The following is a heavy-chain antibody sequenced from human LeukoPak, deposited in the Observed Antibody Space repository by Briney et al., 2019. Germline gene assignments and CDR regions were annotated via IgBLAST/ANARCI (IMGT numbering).Heavy chain of an antibody. V-gene: IGHV3-21*01. CDR1: GFTFDNYN. CDR3: ARSAGGNYFDY. J-gene: IGHJ4*02. D-gene: IGHD2-8*02. CDR2: ISSGTNYI. Sequence: PGGSLRLSCAASGFTFDNYNMNWVRQAPGKGLEWVSSISSGTNYIFEADSVKGRFTATKDTALNSLSLQMNSLRADDTAVYYCARSAGGNYFDYWDQGTLVTVSS.